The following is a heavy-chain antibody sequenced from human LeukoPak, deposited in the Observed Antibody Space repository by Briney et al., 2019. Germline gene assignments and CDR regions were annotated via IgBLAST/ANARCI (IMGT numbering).Heavy chain of an antibody. CDR1: GFTFSSYG. V-gene: IGHV3-30*18. D-gene: IGHD6-19*01. J-gene: IGHJ4*02. Sequence: GRSLRLSCAASGFTFSSYGMHWVRQAPGKGLECVAVISYDGSNKYYADSVKGRFTISRDNSKNTLYLQMNSLRAEDTAVYYCAKDREAVAGDYWGQGTLVTVSS. CDR3: AKDREAVAGDY. CDR2: ISYDGSNK.